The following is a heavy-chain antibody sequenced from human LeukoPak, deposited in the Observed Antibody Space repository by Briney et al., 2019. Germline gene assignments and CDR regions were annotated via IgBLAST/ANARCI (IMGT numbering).Heavy chain of an antibody. J-gene: IGHJ4*02. V-gene: IGHV4-34*01. D-gene: IGHD3-22*01. CDR1: GGSFSGYY. Sequence: PSETLSLTCAVYGGSFSGYYWSWIRQPPGKGLEWIGEINHSGSTNYNPSLKGRVTISVDTSKNQFSLKLSSVTAADTAVYYCARSSGYYFDYWGQGTLVTVSS. CDR3: ARSSGYYFDY. CDR2: INHSGST.